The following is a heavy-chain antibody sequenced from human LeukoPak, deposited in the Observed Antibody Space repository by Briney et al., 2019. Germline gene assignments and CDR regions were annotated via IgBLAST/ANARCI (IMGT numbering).Heavy chain of an antibody. CDR1: GGSISSGGYY. J-gene: IGHJ4*02. V-gene: IGHV4-31*03. CDR3: ARYYYDSSGYHPGHFDY. D-gene: IGHD3-22*01. Sequence: SQTLSLTCTVSGGSISSGGYYWSWIRQHPGKGLEWIGDIYYSGSTYYNPSLKSRVTISVDTSKNQFSLKLSSVTAADTAVYYCARYYYDSSGYHPGHFDYWGQGTLVTVSS. CDR2: IYYSGST.